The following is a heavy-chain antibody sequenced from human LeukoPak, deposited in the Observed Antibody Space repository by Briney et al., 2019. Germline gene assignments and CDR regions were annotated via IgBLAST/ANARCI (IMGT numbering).Heavy chain of an antibody. V-gene: IGHV5-10-1*01. CDR1: GYSFTTYW. J-gene: IGHJ4*02. CDR2: IDPSDSYT. D-gene: IGHD3-16*02. Sequence: GESLKISCKGSGYSFTTYWITWVRQMPGKGLEWMGRIDPSDSYTNYSPSFQGHVTISADKSISTAYLQWSSLRASDTAMYYCARVIHLGELSLYDYWGQGTLVTVSS. CDR3: ARVIHLGELSLYDY.